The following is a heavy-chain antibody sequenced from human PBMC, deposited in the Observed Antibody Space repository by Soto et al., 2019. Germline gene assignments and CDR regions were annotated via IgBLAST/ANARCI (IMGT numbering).Heavy chain of an antibody. CDR1: SGSINSSNW. CDR3: AMKGPSDESPFQS. D-gene: IGHD3-10*01. CDR2: IYHTANT. Sequence: QVQLQEPGPGLVKPSGTLSLTCGVSSGSINSSNWWSWVRQAPGQGLEWIGEIYHTANTNNNWYLKSRVSLSVDKSKNQFSLKLASVTAADTAIYFCAMKGPSDESPFQSWGQGILVTVSS. V-gene: IGHV4-4*02. J-gene: IGHJ4*02.